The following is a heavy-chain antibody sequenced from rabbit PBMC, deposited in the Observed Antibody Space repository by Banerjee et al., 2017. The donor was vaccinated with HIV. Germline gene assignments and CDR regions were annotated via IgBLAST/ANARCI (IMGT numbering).Heavy chain of an antibody. V-gene: IGHV1S40*01. J-gene: IGHJ4*01. Sequence: SLEESGGDLVKPGGTLTLTCNASGIDFNSYFYMCWVRQAPGKGLEWIACIYTSSGNTVYASWAKGRFTISKTSSTTVTLQMTSLTAADTATYFCAREESDGGGHLKLWGQGTLVTVS. CDR2: IYTSSGNT. D-gene: IGHD2-1*01. CDR3: AREESDGGGHLKL. CDR1: GIDFNSYFY.